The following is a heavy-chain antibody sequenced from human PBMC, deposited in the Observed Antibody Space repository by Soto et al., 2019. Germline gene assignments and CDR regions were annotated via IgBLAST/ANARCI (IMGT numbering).Heavy chain of an antibody. CDR2: IYYSGST. CDR3: VRALTVTRSSLDP. J-gene: IGHJ5*02. D-gene: IGHD4-17*01. Sequence: SETLSLTCTVSGGSISSGGYYWSWIRQHPGKGLEWIGYIYYSGSTYYNPSLKSRVTISVDTSKNQFSLKLSSVTAADTAVYYFVRALTVTRSSLDPCGQGTLVT. V-gene: IGHV4-31*03. CDR1: GGSISSGGYY.